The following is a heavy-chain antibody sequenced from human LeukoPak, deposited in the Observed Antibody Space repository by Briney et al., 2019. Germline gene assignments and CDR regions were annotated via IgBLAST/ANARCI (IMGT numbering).Heavy chain of an antibody. J-gene: IGHJ6*02. CDR1: GGPNSSSNW. CDR2: IFHSGST. D-gene: IGHD3-10*01. Sequence: SETLSLTCAVSGGPNSSSNWWTWVRQPPGKGLEWIGEIFHSGSTNYNPSLKNRVTMSVDKSENQFSLKLSSVTAADTAVYYCARGYGSHMDVWGQGTTATVSS. CDR3: ARGYGSHMDV. V-gene: IGHV4-4*02.